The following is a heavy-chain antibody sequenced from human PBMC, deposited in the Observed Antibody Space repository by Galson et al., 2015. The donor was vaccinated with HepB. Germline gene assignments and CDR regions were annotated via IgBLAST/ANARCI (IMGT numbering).Heavy chain of an antibody. V-gene: IGHV3-23*01. J-gene: IGHJ4*02. CDR3: ASDMRSGYFSKDLDC. Sequence: SLRLSCAASGFTFSSYAMTWVRQAPGKGLEWVSNINDRGDSTYFADSVKGRFTISRDNSKNTLYLQMNSLRAEDTAVYYCASDMRSGYFSKDLDCWGQGTLVTVSS. CDR1: GFTFSSYA. D-gene: IGHD3-22*01. CDR2: INDRGDST.